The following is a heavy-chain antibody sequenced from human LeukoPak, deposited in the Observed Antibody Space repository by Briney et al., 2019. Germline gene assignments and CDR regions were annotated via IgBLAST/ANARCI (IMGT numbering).Heavy chain of an antibody. CDR1: GGSISSGGYY. Sequence: SQTLSLTCTVSGGSISSGGYYWSWIRQHPGKGLEWIGYIYYSGSTYYNPSLKSRVTILVDTSKNQFSLKLSSVTAADTAVYYCAREVATNGPYYYYGMDVWGQGTTVTVSS. D-gene: IGHD5-12*01. V-gene: IGHV4-31*03. J-gene: IGHJ6*02. CDR2: IYYSGST. CDR3: AREVATNGPYYYYGMDV.